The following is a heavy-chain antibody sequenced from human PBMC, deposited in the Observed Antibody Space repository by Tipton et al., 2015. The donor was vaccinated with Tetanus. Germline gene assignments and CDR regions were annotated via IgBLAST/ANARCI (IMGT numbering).Heavy chain of an antibody. CDR1: GYSFTSHW. V-gene: IGHV5-51*01. D-gene: IGHD6-6*01. CDR2: IFPDDSDT. CDR3: ARMYSTSSPFDH. Sequence: QLVQSGADVKKPGESLKISCKASGYSFTSHWIGWVRQMPGKGLEWMGMIFPDDSDTRYSPSFQGHVTFSVDKSTSTVDLQWSSLKASDTAMYFCARMYSTSSPFDHWGQGTLVAVSS. J-gene: IGHJ4*02.